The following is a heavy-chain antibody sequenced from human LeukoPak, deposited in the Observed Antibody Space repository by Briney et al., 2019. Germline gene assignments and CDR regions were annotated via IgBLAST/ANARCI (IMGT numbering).Heavy chain of an antibody. V-gene: IGHV4-38-2*02. J-gene: IGHJ4*02. CDR1: SYSISRGYY. CDR2: IHHGGST. Sequence: SETQSLTCTVSSYSISRGYYWGRIRQSPGKGLEWIGNIHHGGSTSYNPSLKSRVTISLDMSKNQFSLKLNSVTAADTAVYYCVREGPVRFLEQIDYWGQGTLVTVSS. D-gene: IGHD3-3*01. CDR3: VREGPVRFLEQIDY.